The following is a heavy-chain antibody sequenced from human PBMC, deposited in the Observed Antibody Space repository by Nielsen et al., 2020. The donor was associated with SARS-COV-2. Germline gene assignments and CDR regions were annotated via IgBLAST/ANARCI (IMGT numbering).Heavy chain of an antibody. CDR1: GFTFSSYS. J-gene: IGHJ6*02. CDR2: ISSSSSTI. V-gene: IGHV3-48*02. Sequence: GESLKISCAASGFTFSSYSMNWVRQAPGKGLEWVSYISSSSSTIYYADSVKGRFTISRDNAKNSLYLQMNSLRDEDTAVYYCARGDSKLGWNYYYYGMDVWGQGTTVTVSS. CDR3: ARGDSKLGWNYYYYGMDV. D-gene: IGHD7-27*01.